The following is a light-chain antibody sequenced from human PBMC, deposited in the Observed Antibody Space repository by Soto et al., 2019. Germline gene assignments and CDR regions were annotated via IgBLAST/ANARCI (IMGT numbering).Light chain of an antibody. CDR1: SSNIGAGYD. J-gene: IGLJ3*02. V-gene: IGLV1-40*01. CDR2: GDT. Sequence: QSALTQPPSVSGAPGQRVTISCTGSSSNIGAGYDVHWYQHLPGIAPKLLIYGDTYRPSGVPDRFSGSKSGTSASLDITVLQAEDEADYYCQSYDSSLSGWVFGGGTKLTVL. CDR3: QSYDSSLSGWV.